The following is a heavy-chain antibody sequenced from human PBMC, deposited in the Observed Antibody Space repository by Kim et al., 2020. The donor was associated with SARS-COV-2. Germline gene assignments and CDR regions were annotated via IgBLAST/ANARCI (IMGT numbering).Heavy chain of an antibody. CDR2: INHSGST. CDR1: GGSFSGYY. V-gene: IGHV4-34*01. Sequence: SETLSLTCAVYGGSFSGYYWSWIRQPPGKGLEWIGEINHSGSTNYNPSLKSRVTISVDTSKNQFSLKLSSVTAADTAVYYCARGVPQFSSIYYYYMDVWGKGTTVTVSS. D-gene: IGHD2-21*01. CDR3: ARGVPQFSSIYYYYMDV. J-gene: IGHJ6*03.